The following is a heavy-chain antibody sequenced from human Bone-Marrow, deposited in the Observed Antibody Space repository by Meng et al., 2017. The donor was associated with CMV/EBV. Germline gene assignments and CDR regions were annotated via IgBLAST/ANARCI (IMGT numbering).Heavy chain of an antibody. CDR1: GFTFSSDA. J-gene: IGHJ4*02. CDR2: ISGSGGST. Sequence: GESLKISCAASGFTFSSDAMSWVRQAPGKGLEWVAAISGSGGSTYYADSVKGRFTISRDNSKNTLYLQMNSLRAEDTAVYYCAKEDEYYGDSLASYFDYWGQGTLVTVSS. V-gene: IGHV3-23*01. D-gene: IGHD4-17*01. CDR3: AKEDEYYGDSLASYFDY.